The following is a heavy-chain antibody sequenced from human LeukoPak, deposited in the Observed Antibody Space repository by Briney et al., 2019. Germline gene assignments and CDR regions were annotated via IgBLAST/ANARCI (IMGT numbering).Heavy chain of an antibody. J-gene: IGHJ6*02. CDR2: INGDGGNV. D-gene: IGHD1-26*01. CDR3: ARPSGSFHRYYYGMDV. CDR1: GYTFINYY. V-gene: IGHV1-46*01. Sequence: ASVKLSCKASGYTFINYYMHWVRQAPGQGLEWMGIINGDGGNVNYAQNFQGRVIMTRDTSTSTVYMELSSLRSEDTAVYYCARPSGSFHRYYYGMDVWGQGTTVTVSS.